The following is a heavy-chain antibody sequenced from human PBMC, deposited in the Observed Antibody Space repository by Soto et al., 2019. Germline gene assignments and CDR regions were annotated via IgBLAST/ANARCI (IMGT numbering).Heavy chain of an antibody. Sequence: SVKVSCKASGGTFSSYAISWVRQAPGQGLEWMGGIIPIFGTANYAQKFQGRVTITADESTSTAYMELSSLRSEDTAVYYCARPIQYYYDSGGQPARHDPSSQGT. CDR1: GGTFSSYA. V-gene: IGHV1-69*13. CDR3: ARPIQYYYDSGGQPARHDP. J-gene: IGHJ5*02. CDR2: IIPIFGTA. D-gene: IGHD3-22*01.